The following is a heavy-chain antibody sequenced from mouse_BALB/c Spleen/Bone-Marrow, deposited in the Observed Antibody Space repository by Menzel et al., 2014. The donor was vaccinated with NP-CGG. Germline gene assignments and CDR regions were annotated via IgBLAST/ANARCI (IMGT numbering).Heavy chain of an antibody. J-gene: IGHJ2*01. CDR3: TRSLRLFDY. Sequence: EVQRVESGGGLVQPGGSMKLSCVASGFTFSNYWMNWVRQSPERGLEWVAEIRLKSNNYATHYAESVKGRFTISRDDSKSSVYLQMNNLRAEDTGIYYCTRSLRLFDYWGQGTTLTVSS. CDR2: IRLKSNNYAT. D-gene: IGHD1-1*01. V-gene: IGHV6-6*02. CDR1: GFTFSNYW.